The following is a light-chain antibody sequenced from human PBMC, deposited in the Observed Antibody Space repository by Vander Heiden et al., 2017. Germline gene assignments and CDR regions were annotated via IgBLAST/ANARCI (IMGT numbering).Light chain of an antibody. CDR2: RDS. V-gene: IGLV3-9*01. Sequence: FELTQPLPVPVALGQTARITCGGNNIGSKNVHWYQQKPGQAPVLVIYRDSNRPSGIPERFSGSNSGNTATLTISRAQAGDEADYYCQVWDSSTGVFGGGTKLTVL. CDR1: NIGSKN. CDR3: QVWDSSTGV. J-gene: IGLJ2*01.